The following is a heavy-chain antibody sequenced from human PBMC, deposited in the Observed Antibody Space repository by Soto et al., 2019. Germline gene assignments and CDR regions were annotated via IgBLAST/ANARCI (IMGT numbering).Heavy chain of an antibody. CDR2: IWYDGSNK. D-gene: IGHD3-10*01. Sequence: QVQLVESGGGVVQPGRSLRLSCAASGFTFSSYGMHWVRQAPGKGLEWVAVIWYDGSNKYYADSVKGRFTISRDNSKNTLYLQMNSLRAEDTAVYYCARGSRRGSGSYVAFDIWGQGTMVTVSS. CDR1: GFTFSSYG. CDR3: ARGSRRGSGSYVAFDI. J-gene: IGHJ3*02. V-gene: IGHV3-33*01.